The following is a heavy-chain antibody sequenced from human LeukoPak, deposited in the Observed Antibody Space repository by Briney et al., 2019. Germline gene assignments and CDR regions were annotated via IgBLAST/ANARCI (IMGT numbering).Heavy chain of an antibody. J-gene: IGHJ4*02. CDR2: IKQDKSEK. CDR1: GFTFSSYW. V-gene: IGHV3-7*01. Sequence: GGSLRLSSAASGFTFSSYWMSWVRQAPGKGLEWVANIKQDKSEKYYVDSVKGRFTISRDNAKNSLYLQMNSLRAEDTAVYYCARNLGYCSSTSCYTGTGDYWGQGTLVTVSS. D-gene: IGHD2-2*02. CDR3: ARNLGYCSSTSCYTGTGDY.